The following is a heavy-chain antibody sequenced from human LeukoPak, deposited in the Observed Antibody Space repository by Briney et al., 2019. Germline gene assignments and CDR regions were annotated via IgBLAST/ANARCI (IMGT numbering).Heavy chain of an antibody. D-gene: IGHD4/OR15-4a*01. CDR3: AREDPQTRVPEGMDV. V-gene: IGHV4-59*01. CDR1: GGSFSHYY. Sequence: SSETLSLTCAVYGGSFSHYYWSWVRQRPGKGLEWIGYIYYSGTTNYNPSLKSRVTISVDTSKNQFSLKLNSVTAADTAVYYCAREDPQTRVPEGMDVWGQGTTVTVSS. J-gene: IGHJ6*02. CDR2: IYYSGTT.